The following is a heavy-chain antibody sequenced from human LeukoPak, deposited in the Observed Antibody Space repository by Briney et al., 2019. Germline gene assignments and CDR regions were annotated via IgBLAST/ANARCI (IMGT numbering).Heavy chain of an antibody. CDR1: GFTFDDYA. V-gene: IGHV3-74*01. CDR3: ARDEDRVWGSYRPPSN. D-gene: IGHD3-16*02. J-gene: IGHJ4*02. CDR2: INSDGSST. Sequence: GRSLRLSCAASGFTFDDYAMHWVRHAPGKGLVWVSRINSDGSSTSYADSVKGRFTISRDNAKNTLYLQMNSLGAEDTAVYYCARDEDRVWGSYRPPSNWGQGTLVTVSS.